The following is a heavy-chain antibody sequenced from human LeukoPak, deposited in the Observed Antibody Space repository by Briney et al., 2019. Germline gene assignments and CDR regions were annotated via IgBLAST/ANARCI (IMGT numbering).Heavy chain of an antibody. V-gene: IGHV3-7*04. Sequence: GGSLRLSCAASGFTFSSSWMDWVRQAPGKGLEWVANIKEDGSLTFYADSVEGRFTISRDNSKNSLYLQMDSLRAEDTALYYCAGGYYAGYWGQGTQVTVFS. CDR2: IKEDGSLT. D-gene: IGHD2-2*01. J-gene: IGHJ4*02. CDR3: AGGYYAGY. CDR1: GFTFSSSW.